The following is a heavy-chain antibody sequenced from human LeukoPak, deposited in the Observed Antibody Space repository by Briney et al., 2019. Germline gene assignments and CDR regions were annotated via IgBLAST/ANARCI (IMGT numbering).Heavy chain of an antibody. D-gene: IGHD3-22*01. CDR2: IYTSGST. CDR3: ARDSPKTYYYDSSGYYSVRPYDAFDI. CDR1: GGSISSGSYY. J-gene: IGHJ3*02. V-gene: IGHV4-61*02. Sequence: PSETLSLTCTVSGGSISSGSYYWSWIRQPAGKGLEWIGRIYTSGSTNYNPSLKSRVIISVDTSKNQFSLKLSSVTAADTAVYYCARDSPKTYYYDSSGYYSVRPYDAFDIWGQGTMVTVSS.